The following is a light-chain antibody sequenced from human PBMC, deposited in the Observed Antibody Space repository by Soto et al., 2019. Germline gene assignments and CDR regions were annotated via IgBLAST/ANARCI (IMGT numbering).Light chain of an antibody. CDR2: DAS. Sequence: DIQMTQSPSTLSASVGDRVTITCRANQSISSWLAWYQQKPGKAPKLLIYDASSLESRVPSRFSGSGSGTEFTLTISGLRPDDFATYYCQQYNTYSYTFGQGTKLEIK. CDR3: QQYNTYSYT. CDR1: QSISSW. J-gene: IGKJ2*01. V-gene: IGKV1-5*01.